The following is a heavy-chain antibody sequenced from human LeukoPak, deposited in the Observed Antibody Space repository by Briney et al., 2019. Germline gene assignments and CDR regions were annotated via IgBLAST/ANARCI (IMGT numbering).Heavy chain of an antibody. CDR3: ASCERYTIWGPFDF. CDR2: ISSDGANQ. D-gene: IGHD3-16*02. J-gene: IGHJ4*02. CDR1: VFTVRIYS. V-gene: IGHV3-30-3*01. Sequence: GGSLTLFCTASVFTVRIYSLQCARQAPGKGLEWVAVISSDGANQYYADSVKGRFTISRDNAKNILYLQMNSLRGEDTAVYYCASCERYTIWGPFDFRGQGSLVTVSS.